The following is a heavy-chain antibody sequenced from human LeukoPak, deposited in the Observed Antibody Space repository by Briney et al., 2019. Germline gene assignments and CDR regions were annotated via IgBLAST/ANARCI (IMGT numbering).Heavy chain of an antibody. CDR1: GFTFTNYA. J-gene: IGHJ4*02. V-gene: IGHV3-23*01. Sequence: PGGSLRLSCAASGFTFTNYAMTWVRQAPGKGLEWVSAIGLRSGSTYYADSVKGRFTISRDNSKNTVYLQMNSLRADDTAVYYCAKLGGYYDSSASRYFDYWGQGTLVTVSS. D-gene: IGHD3-22*01. CDR2: IGLRSGST. CDR3: AKLGGYYDSSASRYFDY.